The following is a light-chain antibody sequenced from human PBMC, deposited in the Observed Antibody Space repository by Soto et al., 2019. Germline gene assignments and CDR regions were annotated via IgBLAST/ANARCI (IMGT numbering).Light chain of an antibody. Sequence: QSVLTQPASVSGSPGQSITISCTGTSSDVGGYNYVSWYQQHPGKAPKLMIYDVSNRPSGVSDRFSGSKSGNTASLTISGLQAEDEADYYFSSYRSSSPYVFGTGTKVT. CDR1: SSDVGGYNY. V-gene: IGLV2-14*01. CDR3: SSYRSSSPYV. CDR2: DVS. J-gene: IGLJ1*01.